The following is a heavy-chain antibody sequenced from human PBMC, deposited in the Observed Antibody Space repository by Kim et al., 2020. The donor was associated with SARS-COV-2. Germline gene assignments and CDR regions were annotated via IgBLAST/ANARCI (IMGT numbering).Heavy chain of an antibody. V-gene: IGHV3-23*01. D-gene: IGHD1-26*01. CDR2: IGGRGISI. CDR1: GFTFNSYG. J-gene: IGHJ4*02. Sequence: GGSLRLSCAATGFTFNSYGMNWVRQAPGKGPEWVSGIGGRGISIHYADSVKGRFTISRDNSKNTLYLQMNDLRAEDTAVYYCAKREPAGPFEYWGQGALVTVSS. CDR3: AKREPAGPFEY.